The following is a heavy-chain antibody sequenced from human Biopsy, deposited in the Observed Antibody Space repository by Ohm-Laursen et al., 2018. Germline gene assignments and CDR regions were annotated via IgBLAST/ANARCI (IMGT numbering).Heavy chain of an antibody. CDR1: GFTFSYHA. V-gene: IGHV3-48*03. CDR3: AGTRFISGSDS. D-gene: IGHD3-10*01. J-gene: IGHJ4*02. CDR2: ISSSGLTL. Sequence: SLRLSCAASGFTFSYHAMNWFRQAPGRGLEWVSYISSSGLTLYYAESVKGRFTISRDNARRSLYLQIHSLRIEDTGSYYCAGTRFISGSDSWGQGTLVTVSS.